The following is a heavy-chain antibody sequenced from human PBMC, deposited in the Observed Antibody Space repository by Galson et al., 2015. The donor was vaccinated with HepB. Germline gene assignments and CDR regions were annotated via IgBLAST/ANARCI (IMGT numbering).Heavy chain of an antibody. CDR3: ARDDRYCSSTSCYTCGVYYYYYYGMDV. CDR1: GFTFSSYS. Sequence: SLRLSCAASGFTFSSYSMHWVRQAPGKGLEWVSSISSSSSYIYYADSVKGRFTISRDNAKNSLYLQMNSLRAEDTAVYYCARDDRYCSSTSCYTCGVYYYYYYGMDVWGQGTTVTVSS. V-gene: IGHV3-21*01. CDR2: ISSSSSYI. D-gene: IGHD2-2*02. J-gene: IGHJ6*02.